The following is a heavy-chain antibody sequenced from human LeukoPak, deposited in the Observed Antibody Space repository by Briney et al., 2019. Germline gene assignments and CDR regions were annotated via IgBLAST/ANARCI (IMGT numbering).Heavy chain of an antibody. D-gene: IGHD3-3*01. J-gene: IGHJ4*02. CDR2: ISYDGNNK. CDR1: EFTFSNYA. V-gene: IGHV3-30-3*01. CDR3: ARGDVWGGYYMYYFDY. Sequence: GGSLRLSCVASEFTFSNYAMHWVRQAPVKGLEWLAVISYDGNNKFYADSVKGRFTISRDNSKNTLYLQMNSLRDEDTAVYYCARGDVWGGYYMYYFDYWGQGTLVTVSS.